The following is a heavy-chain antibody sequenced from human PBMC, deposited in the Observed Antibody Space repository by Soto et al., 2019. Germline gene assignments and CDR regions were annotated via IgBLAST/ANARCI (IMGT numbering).Heavy chain of an antibody. CDR3: ARGSVVPAAPAYYNWFDP. CDR1: GFNLSSHQ. Sequence: GSLGPSRSAPGFNLSSHQIGRGRPAPGEGLDWVSVIYSGGSTYYADSVKGRFTISRDNSKNTLYLQMNSLRSEDTAVYYCARGSVVPAAPAYYNWFDPWGQGTLVTVSS. D-gene: IGHD2-2*01. V-gene: IGHV3-53*05. J-gene: IGHJ5*02. CDR2: IYSGGST.